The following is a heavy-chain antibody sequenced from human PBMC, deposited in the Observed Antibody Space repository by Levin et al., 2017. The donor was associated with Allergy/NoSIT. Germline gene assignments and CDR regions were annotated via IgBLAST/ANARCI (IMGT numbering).Heavy chain of an antibody. J-gene: IGHJ4*02. CDR2: IGGSGDST. D-gene: IGHD5-12*01. CDR1: GFTFSNYA. Sequence: GASVKVSCAASGFTFSNYAMTWVRQAPGKGLEWVSTIGGSGDSTYYADSVKGRFTISRDNFKNTLYVRMKRLRAEDTAIYFCAKERFVAPGNVGGSDHWGQGTLVTVSS. CDR3: AKERFVAPGNVGGSDH. V-gene: IGHV3-23*01.